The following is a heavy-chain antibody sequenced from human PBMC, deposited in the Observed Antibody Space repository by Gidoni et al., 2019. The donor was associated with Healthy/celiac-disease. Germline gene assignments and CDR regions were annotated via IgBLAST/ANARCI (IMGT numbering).Heavy chain of an antibody. CDR1: GFTFSDSY. V-gene: IGHV3-11*06. D-gene: IGHD2-2*01. CDR3: ARDLGYCSSTSCQDYYGMDV. J-gene: IGHJ6*02. CDR2: ISSSSSYT. Sequence: QVQLVESGGGLVKPGGSLRLSCAASGFTFSDSYMSWIRQAPGTGLEWVSYISSSSSYTNYADSVKGRFTISRDNAKNSLYLQMNSLRAEDTAVYYCARDLGYCSSTSCQDYYGMDVWGQGTTVTVSS.